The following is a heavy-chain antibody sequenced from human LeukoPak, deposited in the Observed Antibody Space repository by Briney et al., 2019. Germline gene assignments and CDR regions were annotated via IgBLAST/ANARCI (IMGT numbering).Heavy chain of an antibody. J-gene: IGHJ4*02. CDR3: ARKAAGLTFDY. D-gene: IGHD6-13*01. CDR2: ITYSSAYG. CDR1: GFTFSDYT. V-gene: IGHV3-21*06. Sequence: PGGSLRLSCAASGFTFSDYTMTWVRQAPGKGLEWVSSITYSSAYGHYADSLRGRFTISRDNANNFLFLQLHSLSAEDTAVYYCARKAAGLTFDYWGQGTLVTVSS.